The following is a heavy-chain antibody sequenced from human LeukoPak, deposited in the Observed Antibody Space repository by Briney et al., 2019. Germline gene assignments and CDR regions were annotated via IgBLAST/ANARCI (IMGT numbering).Heavy chain of an antibody. Sequence: GGSLRLSCAASGFTFDDYAMHWVRQVPGKGLEWVSGISWNSDTIGYADSVKGRFTLSRDNAKNSVFLQMNSLRAEDMALYYCAKAANLGSYYSGIQHWGQGTLVTVSS. D-gene: IGHD3-10*01. CDR1: GFTFDDYA. CDR2: ISWNSDTI. CDR3: AKAANLGSYYSGIQH. J-gene: IGHJ1*01. V-gene: IGHV3-9*03.